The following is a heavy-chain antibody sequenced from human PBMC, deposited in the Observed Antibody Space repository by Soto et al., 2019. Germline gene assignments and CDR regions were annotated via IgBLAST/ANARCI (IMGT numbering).Heavy chain of an antibody. J-gene: IGHJ5*02. CDR1: GGSFSGYY. V-gene: IGHV4-34*01. D-gene: IGHD5-12*01. CDR2: INHSGST. CDR3: ARGRDGYNNGFDP. Sequence: SETLSLTCAVYGGSFSGYYWSWIRQPPGKGLEWIGEINHSGSTNYNPSLKSLFTISVDTSKNQFSLKVRSVTAAETAVYYCARGRDGYNNGFDPWGQGTLVTVSS.